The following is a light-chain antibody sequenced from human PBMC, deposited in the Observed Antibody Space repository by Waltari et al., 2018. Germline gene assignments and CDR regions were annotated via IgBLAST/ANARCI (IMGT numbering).Light chain of an antibody. Sequence: QSALTQPASVSGSPGQSITISCTGTSSDVGGYNYVPWYQQHPGKAPKLMICEVSNRPSGVSNRFSGSKSGNTASLTISGLQAEDEADYYCSSYTSSSTLVFGGGTKLTVL. V-gene: IGLV2-14*01. CDR3: SSYTSSSTLV. CDR1: SSDVGGYNY. J-gene: IGLJ2*01. CDR2: EVS.